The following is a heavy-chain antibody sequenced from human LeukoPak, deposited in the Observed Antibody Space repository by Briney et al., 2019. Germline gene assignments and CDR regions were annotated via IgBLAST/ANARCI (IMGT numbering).Heavy chain of an antibody. J-gene: IGHJ4*02. D-gene: IGHD5-24*01. CDR3: ARGQMAGY. V-gene: IGHV3-7*05. Sequence: PGGSLRLSCAASGFPFSSYWMSWVRQAPGKGLEWVANIKPDGSEKSYVDSVKVRFTISRDNAKNSLYLQMNSLRAEDTAVYYCARGQMAGYWGQGTLVTVSS. CDR2: IKPDGSEK. CDR1: GFPFSSYW.